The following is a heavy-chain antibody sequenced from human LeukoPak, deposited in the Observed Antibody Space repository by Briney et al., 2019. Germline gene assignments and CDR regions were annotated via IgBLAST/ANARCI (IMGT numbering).Heavy chain of an antibody. CDR3: ARDPSGRGMDV. Sequence: GGSLRLSCAASGFTFSSYDMQRVRRVIGKGLEWVSAIGIAGDTHYSGSVKGRFTISRENAKNSLYLQMNSLRAGDTAVYYCARDPSGRGMDVWGQGTTVTVSS. J-gene: IGHJ6*02. CDR2: IGIAGDT. V-gene: IGHV3-13*01. CDR1: GFTFSSYD. D-gene: IGHD6-19*01.